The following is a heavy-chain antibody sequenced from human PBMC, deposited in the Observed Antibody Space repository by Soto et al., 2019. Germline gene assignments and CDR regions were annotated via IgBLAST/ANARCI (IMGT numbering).Heavy chain of an antibody. D-gene: IGHD6-19*01. CDR2: IIPIFGTA. J-gene: IGHJ6*02. CDR3: ARSYSSGWEPRGYYYYYYGMDV. Sequence: ASVKVSCKASGGTFSSYAFSWVRQAPGQGLEWMGRIIPIFGTANYAQKFQGRVTITADESTSTAYMELSSLRSEDTAVYYCARSYSSGWEPRGYYYYYYGMDVWGQGTTVTVSS. V-gene: IGHV1-69*13. CDR1: GGTFSSYA.